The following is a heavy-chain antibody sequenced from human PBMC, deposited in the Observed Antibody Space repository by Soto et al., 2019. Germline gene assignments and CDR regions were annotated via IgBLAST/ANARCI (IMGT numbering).Heavy chain of an antibody. CDR1: GGTFSSYA. V-gene: IGHV1-69*06. D-gene: IGHD1-26*01. CDR3: ARGTRSGSYYYYGLDV. J-gene: IGHJ6*02. CDR2: IIPIFGTT. Sequence: QVQLVQSGADVKKPGSSVKVSCKASGGTFSSYAISWVRQAPGQGLEWMGGIIPIFGTTNYARRFQGRVTITADKSTSTAYMELRSLRSGDTAVYYCARGTRSGSYYYYGLDVWGQGTTVTVSS.